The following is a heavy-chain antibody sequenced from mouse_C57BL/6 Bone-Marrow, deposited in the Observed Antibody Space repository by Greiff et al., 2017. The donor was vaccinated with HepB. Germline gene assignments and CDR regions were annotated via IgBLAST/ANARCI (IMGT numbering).Heavy chain of an antibody. Sequence: VQLQQSGPELVKPGASVKISCKASGYSFTGYYMNWVKQSPEKSLEWIGEINPSTGGTTYNQKFKAKATLTVDKSSSTAYRQLKSLTSEDSAVYYCASDLLWSITGAYWGQGTLVTVSA. D-gene: IGHD2-1*01. J-gene: IGHJ3*01. CDR3: ASDLLWSITGAY. CDR1: GYSFTGYY. V-gene: IGHV1-42*01. CDR2: INPSTGGT.